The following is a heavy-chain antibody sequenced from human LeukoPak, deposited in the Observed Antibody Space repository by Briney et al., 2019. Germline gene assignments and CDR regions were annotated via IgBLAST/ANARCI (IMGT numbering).Heavy chain of an antibody. D-gene: IGHD4-23*01. J-gene: IGHJ4*02. CDR2: ISYDGSKK. Sequence: GTSLRLSCAASGFTFSGYGMHWVRQAPGKGLEWVAVISYDGSKKYYGDSVKGRFTISRDDSKNTLDLQMNSLRAEDTAVYYCARARYGGNGYYFDCWGQGTLVTVSS. V-gene: IGHV3-30*03. CDR3: ARARYGGNGYYFDC. CDR1: GFTFSGYG.